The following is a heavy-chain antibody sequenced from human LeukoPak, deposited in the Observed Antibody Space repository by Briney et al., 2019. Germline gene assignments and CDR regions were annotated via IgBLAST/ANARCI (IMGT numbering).Heavy chain of an antibody. J-gene: IGHJ6*03. V-gene: IGHV3-7*01. Sequence: GRSLRLSCAASGFTFSSYGMHWVRQAPGKGLEWVANIKQDGSEKYYVDSVKGRFTISRDNAKNLLYLQMNSLRAEDTAVYYCARDFPSSGWVYYYYYMDVWGKGTTVTVSS. D-gene: IGHD6-19*01. CDR2: IKQDGSEK. CDR3: ARDFPSSGWVYYYYYMDV. CDR1: GFTFSSYG.